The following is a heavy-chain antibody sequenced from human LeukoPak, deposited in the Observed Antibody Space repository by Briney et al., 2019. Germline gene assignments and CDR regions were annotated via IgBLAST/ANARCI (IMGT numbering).Heavy chain of an antibody. CDR2: INHSGST. D-gene: IGHD6-19*01. CDR1: GGSFSGYY. Sequence: ASETLSLTCAVYGGSFSGYYWSWIRQPPGKGPEWIGEINHSGSTNYNPSLKSRVTTSVDTSKNQFSLKLSSVTAADTAVYYCARPHGAVAGTEDYFDYWGQGTPVTVSS. CDR3: ARPHGAVAGTEDYFDY. V-gene: IGHV4-34*01. J-gene: IGHJ4*02.